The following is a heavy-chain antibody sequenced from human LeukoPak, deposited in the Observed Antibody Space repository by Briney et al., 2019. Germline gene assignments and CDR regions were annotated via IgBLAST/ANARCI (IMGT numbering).Heavy chain of an antibody. Sequence: GSLRLSCTASGFTFGDYAMSWFRQPPGKGLEWIGEINHSGSTNYNPSLKSRVTISVDTSKNQFSLKLSSVTAADTAVYYCARRRRKVSEFYYWGQGTLVTVPS. J-gene: IGHJ4*02. CDR1: GFTFGDYA. D-gene: IGHD1-14*01. V-gene: IGHV4-34*01. CDR3: ARRRRKVSEFYY. CDR2: INHSGST.